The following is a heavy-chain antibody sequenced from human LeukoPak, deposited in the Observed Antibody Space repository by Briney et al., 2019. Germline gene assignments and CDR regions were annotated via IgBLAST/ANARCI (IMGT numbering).Heavy chain of an antibody. CDR2: ISYDGSNK. J-gene: IGHJ3*02. V-gene: IGHV3-30*18. Sequence: GGSLRLSCAASGFTFSSYGMHWVRQAPGKGLEWVAVISYDGSNKYYADSVKGRFTISRDNSKNTLYLQMDSLRAEDTAVYYCAKRLLDNYADAFDIWGQGTMVTVSS. CDR1: GFTFSSYG. D-gene: IGHD4-11*01. CDR3: AKRLLDNYADAFDI.